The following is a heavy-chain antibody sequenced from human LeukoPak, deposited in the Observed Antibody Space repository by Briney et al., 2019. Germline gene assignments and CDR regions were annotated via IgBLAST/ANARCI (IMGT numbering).Heavy chain of an antibody. Sequence: ASVKVSCKASGYTFTSYYMHWVRQAPGQGLEWMGWINPNSGGTNYAQKFQGRVTMTRDTSISTAYMELSRLRSDDTAVYYCARSDSSGWYFDYWGQGTLVTVSS. CDR3: ARSDSSGWYFDY. CDR2: INPNSGGT. D-gene: IGHD6-19*01. J-gene: IGHJ4*02. CDR1: GYTFTSYY. V-gene: IGHV1-2*02.